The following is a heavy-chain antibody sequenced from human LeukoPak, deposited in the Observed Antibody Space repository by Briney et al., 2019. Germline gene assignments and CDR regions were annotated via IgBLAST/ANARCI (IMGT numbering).Heavy chain of an antibody. Sequence: GASVKVSCKASGYTFTGYYMHWVRQAPGQGLEWIGWITTYNGDTNYAQKLQGRVTMTTDTSTSTAYMELRSLRSDDTAVYYCARGSSYGFSMGYWGQGTLVTVSS. V-gene: IGHV1-18*04. D-gene: IGHD5-18*01. CDR2: ITTYNGDT. CDR1: GYTFTGYY. J-gene: IGHJ4*02. CDR3: ARGSSYGFSMGY.